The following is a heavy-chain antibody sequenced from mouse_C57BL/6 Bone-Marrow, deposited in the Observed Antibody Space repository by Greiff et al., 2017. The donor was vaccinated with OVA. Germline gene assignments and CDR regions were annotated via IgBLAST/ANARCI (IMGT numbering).Heavy chain of an antibody. CDR2: INPYNGGT. CDR3: ARWAGYFDY. V-gene: IGHV1-19*01. CDR1: GYTFTDYY. Sequence: VQLQQSGPVLVKPGASVKMSCKASGYTFTDYYMNWVKQSHGKSPEWIGVINPYNGGTSYNQKFKGKATLTVDKSSSTAYMELNSLTSEDSAVYYCARWAGYFDYWGQGTTLTVSS. J-gene: IGHJ2*01.